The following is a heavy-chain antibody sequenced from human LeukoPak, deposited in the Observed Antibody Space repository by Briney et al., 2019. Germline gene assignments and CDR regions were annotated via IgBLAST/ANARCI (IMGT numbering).Heavy chain of an antibody. J-gene: IGHJ4*02. CDR1: GFAFSSYG. D-gene: IGHD1-26*01. V-gene: IGHV3-30*02. CDR3: ARLMVGQAGVGATHLDY. Sequence: GGSLRLSCTASGFAFSSYGMHWVRQAPGKGLEGVTFIRHDGSATYYADSVKGRFTSPRHNSKRTVYLEVNSLRPEHTAVYYCARLMVGQAGVGATHLDYWGQGTLLSVSS. CDR2: IRHDGSAT.